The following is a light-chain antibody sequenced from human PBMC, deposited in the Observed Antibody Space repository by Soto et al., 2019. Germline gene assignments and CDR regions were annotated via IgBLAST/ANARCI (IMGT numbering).Light chain of an antibody. CDR1: QGIRND. V-gene: IGKV1-6*01. CDR3: LQDYNYPRT. J-gene: IGKJ1*01. CDR2: AAS. Sequence: IHITQSPASLSASVGDRVTITCRASQGIRNDLGWYQQKPGKAPKLLIYAASSLQSGVPSRFSGSGSGTDFTLTISSLQPEDFATYYCLQDYNYPRTFGQGTKVDIK.